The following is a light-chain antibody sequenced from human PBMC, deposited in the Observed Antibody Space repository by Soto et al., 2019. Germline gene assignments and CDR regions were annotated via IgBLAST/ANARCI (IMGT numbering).Light chain of an antibody. CDR2: EVT. CDR3: TSYTIKRSWV. CDR1: SSDVGGNNH. Sequence: QSVLTQPASVTGSPGQSITIYCTGTSSDVGGNNHVSWYQQYPGTAPKLMIYEVTDRPSGVSDRFSGSKSGNTASLTISGLQPEDEADYYCTSYTIKRSWVFGGGTKLTVL. V-gene: IGLV2-14*01. J-gene: IGLJ3*02.